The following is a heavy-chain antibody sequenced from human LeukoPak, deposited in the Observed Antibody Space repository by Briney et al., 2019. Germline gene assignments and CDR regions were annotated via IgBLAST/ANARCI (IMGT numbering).Heavy chain of an antibody. CDR2: IWYDGSNK. Sequence: GGSLRLSCAASGFMFRSYGMHWVRQAPGKGLEWVAVIWYDGSNKYYTDSVKSRFTISRDNSNNTPYLQMNSLRVEDTAVYYCARGHVRGYSYGFGYWGQGSLVTVSS. CDR1: GFMFRSYG. J-gene: IGHJ4*02. CDR3: ARGHVRGYSYGFGY. D-gene: IGHD5-18*01. V-gene: IGHV3-33*08.